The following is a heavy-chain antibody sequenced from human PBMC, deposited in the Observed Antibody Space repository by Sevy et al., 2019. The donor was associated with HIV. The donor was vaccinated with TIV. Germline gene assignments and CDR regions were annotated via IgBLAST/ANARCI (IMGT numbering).Heavy chain of an antibody. Sequence: SETLSLTCTVSGGSISDYYWTWIRQPAGKGLEWLGRIYISGSTEYNPSLQSRVSMSLDTSKNTFSLKLTSMTAADTAVYYWSRGPQSCNSVSCYSALSWGQGILVTVSS. D-gene: IGHD2-15*01. CDR2: IYISGST. J-gene: IGHJ4*02. CDR3: SRGPQSCNSVSCYSALS. CDR1: GGSISDYY. V-gene: IGHV4-4*07.